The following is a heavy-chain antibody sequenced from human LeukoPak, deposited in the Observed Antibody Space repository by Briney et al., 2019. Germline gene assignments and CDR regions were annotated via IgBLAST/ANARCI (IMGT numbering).Heavy chain of an antibody. CDR3: ATDPRIAVADHDY. V-gene: IGHV3-23*01. CDR2: ISGSDGRT. CDR1: GLSFSSYA. J-gene: IGHJ4*02. D-gene: IGHD6-19*01. Sequence: GGSLRLSCAASGLSFSSYAMSWVRQAPGRGLEWVSAISGSDGRTFQPDSVKGRFTISRDNSKNTLYLQMNSLRADDTAVYYCATDPRIAVADHDYWGQGTLVTVSS.